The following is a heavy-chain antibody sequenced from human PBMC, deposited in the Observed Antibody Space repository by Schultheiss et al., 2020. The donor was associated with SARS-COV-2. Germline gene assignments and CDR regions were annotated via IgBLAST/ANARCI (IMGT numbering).Heavy chain of an antibody. CDR1: GFTFSSYS. D-gene: IGHD2-15*01. CDR3: ARGDIVSSYYYYYGMDV. V-gene: IGHV3-48*01. Sequence: GGSLRLSCAASGFTFSSYSMNWVRQAPGKGLEWISHISSGSSTMYYADSVKGRFTISRDNPKNTLYLQMNSLRAEDTAVYYCARGDIVSSYYYYYGMDVWGQGTTVTVSS. J-gene: IGHJ6*02. CDR2: ISSGSSTM.